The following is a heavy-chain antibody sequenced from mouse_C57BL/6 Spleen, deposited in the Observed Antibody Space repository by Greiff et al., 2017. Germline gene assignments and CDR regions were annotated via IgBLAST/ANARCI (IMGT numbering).Heavy chain of an antibody. CDR2: INYDGSST. J-gene: IGHJ2*01. CDR3: ARDNVYYFDY. V-gene: IGHV5-16*01. CDR1: GFTFSDYY. Sequence: EVKLVESEGGLVQPGSSMKLSCTASGFTFSDYYMAWVRQVPEKGLEWVANINYDGSSTYYLDSLKSRFIISRDNAKNILYLQMSSLKSEDTATYYCARDNVYYFDYWGQGTTLTVSS.